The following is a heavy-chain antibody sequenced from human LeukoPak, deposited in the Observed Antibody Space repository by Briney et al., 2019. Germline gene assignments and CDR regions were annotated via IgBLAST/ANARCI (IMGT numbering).Heavy chain of an antibody. V-gene: IGHV4-34*01. CDR1: GGSFSGYY. J-gene: IGHJ4*02. D-gene: IGHD3-3*01. Sequence: PSETLSLTCAVYGGSFSGYYWSWIRQPPGKGLEWIGEINHSGSTNYNPSLKSRVTISVDTSKNQFSLKLSSVTAADTAVYYCARGPRITIFGVVSTFDYWVQGTLVTVSS. CDR3: ARGPRITIFGVVSTFDY. CDR2: INHSGST.